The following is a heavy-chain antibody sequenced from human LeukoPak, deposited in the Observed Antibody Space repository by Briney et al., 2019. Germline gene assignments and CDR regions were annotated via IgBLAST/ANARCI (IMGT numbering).Heavy chain of an antibody. V-gene: IGHV3-30-3*01. J-gene: IGHJ6*02. CDR1: GFTFSSYA. D-gene: IGHD3-3*01. CDR3: ARDIRFLEWLLAHCGMDV. CDR2: ISYDGSNK. Sequence: GGYLRLSCAASGFTFSSYAMQWVRQAPGKGLEWVAVISYDGSNKYYADSVKGRFTISRDNSKNTLYLQMNSLRAEDTAVYYCARDIRFLEWLLAHCGMDVWGQGTTVTVSS.